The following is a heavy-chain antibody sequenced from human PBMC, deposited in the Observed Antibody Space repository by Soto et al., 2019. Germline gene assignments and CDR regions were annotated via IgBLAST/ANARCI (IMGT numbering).Heavy chain of an antibody. J-gene: IGHJ4*02. CDR2: INPNSGGT. D-gene: IGHD3-3*01. V-gene: IGHV1-2*04. Sequence: GASVKVSCKASGYTFTGYYMHWVRQAPGQGLEWMGWINPNSGGTNYAQKFQGWVTMTRDTSISTAYMELSRLRSDDTAVYYCARGGDGYNVEEWAPDYWGQGTLVTVSS. CDR3: ARGGDGYNVEEWAPDY. CDR1: GYTFTGYY.